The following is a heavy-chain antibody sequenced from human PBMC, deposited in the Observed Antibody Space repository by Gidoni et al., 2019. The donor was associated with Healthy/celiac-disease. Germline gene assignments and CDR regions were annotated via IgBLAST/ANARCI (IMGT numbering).Heavy chain of an antibody. V-gene: IGHV3-9*01. CDR3: AKDMILIGAVGATTSAFDI. CDR1: GFTFDDYA. D-gene: IGHD1-26*01. Sequence: EVQLVESGGGLVQPGRSLRLSCAASGFTFDDYAMHWVRQAPGKGLEWVSGISWNSGSIGYADSVKGRFTISRDNAKNSLYLQMNSLRAEDTALYYCAKDMILIGAVGATTSAFDIWGQGTMVTVSS. CDR2: ISWNSGSI. J-gene: IGHJ3*02.